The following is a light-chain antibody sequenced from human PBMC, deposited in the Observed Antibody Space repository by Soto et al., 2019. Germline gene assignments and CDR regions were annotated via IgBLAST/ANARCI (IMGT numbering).Light chain of an antibody. V-gene: IGKV1-5*01. CDR2: DAS. CDR3: QQYNSFAPYS. CDR1: QSISFW. J-gene: IGKJ2*03. Sequence: DIQMTQSPSTLSASVGDRVTITCRSSQSISFWLAWYQQKPGKAPKLLIYDASTLYSGVPSRFTDSRSNTKYTLTNTTLQPDDFASYYCQQYNSFAPYSFGQGTKLEI.